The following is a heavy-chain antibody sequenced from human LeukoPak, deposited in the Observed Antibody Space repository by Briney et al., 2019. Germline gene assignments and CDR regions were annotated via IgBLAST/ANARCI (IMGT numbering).Heavy chain of an antibody. D-gene: IGHD4-17*01. CDR2: ISSSSSYI. J-gene: IGHJ4*02. V-gene: IGHV3-21*01. Sequence: GGSLRLSCAASGFTFSSYSMNWVRQAPGKGLEWVSSISSSSSYIYYADSVKGRFTISRDNAKNSLYLQMNSLRAEDTAVYYCARGDTVTTPLDYWGQGTLVTVSS. CDR1: GFTFSSYS. CDR3: ARGDTVTTPLDY.